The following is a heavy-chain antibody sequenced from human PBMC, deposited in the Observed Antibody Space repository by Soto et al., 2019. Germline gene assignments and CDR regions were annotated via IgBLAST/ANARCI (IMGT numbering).Heavy chain of an antibody. Sequence: ASVKVSFKASGYTFTSYGISWVRQAPGQRLEWMGWISAYNGNTNYAQKLQGRVTMTTDTSTSTAYMELRSLRSDDTAVYYCARQRLRSLSYYYYGMDVWGQGTTVTVSS. D-gene: IGHD6-25*01. J-gene: IGHJ6*02. CDR3: ARQRLRSLSYYYYGMDV. CDR1: GYTFTSYG. V-gene: IGHV1-18*01. CDR2: ISAYNGNT.